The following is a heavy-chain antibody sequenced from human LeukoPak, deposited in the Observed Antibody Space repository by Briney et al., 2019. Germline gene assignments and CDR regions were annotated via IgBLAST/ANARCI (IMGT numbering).Heavy chain of an antibody. CDR3: ARGNVESYYYYYMDV. Sequence: ASVKVSCKASGYTFTNYDINWVRQATGQGLEWMGRMNPNSGNTGYAQKFQGRVTITRNTSISTAYMELSSLRSEDTAVYYCARGNVESYYYYYMDVWGKGTTVTVSS. CDR2: MNPNSGNT. CDR1: GYTFTNYD. V-gene: IGHV1-8*03. D-gene: IGHD3-3*01. J-gene: IGHJ6*03.